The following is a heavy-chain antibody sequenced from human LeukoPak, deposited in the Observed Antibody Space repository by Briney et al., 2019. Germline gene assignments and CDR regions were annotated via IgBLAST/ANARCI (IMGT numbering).Heavy chain of an antibody. CDR3: ARDDGYSYDWFDP. V-gene: IGHV3-7*01. CDR1: GFTFSSYW. D-gene: IGHD5-18*01. J-gene: IGHJ5*02. Sequence: GGSLRLSCAASGFTFSSYWMSWVRQAPGKGLEWVANIKQDGSEKYYVDSVKGRFTISRDNAKNSLYLQMNNLRAEDTAVYYCARDDGYSYDWFDPWGQGTLVTVSS. CDR2: IKQDGSEK.